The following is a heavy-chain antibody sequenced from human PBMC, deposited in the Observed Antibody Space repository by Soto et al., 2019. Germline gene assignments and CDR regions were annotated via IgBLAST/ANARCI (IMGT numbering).Heavy chain of an antibody. Sequence: SETLSLTCAVYGGSFSVYYWTWIRQPPGKGLEWIGEITHSGSTNYNPSLKSRVTISVDTSKNQFSLNLNSVTAADTAVYYCARSSVRGWSYWGQGTLVTVSS. D-gene: IGHD3-10*02. CDR1: GGSFSVYY. V-gene: IGHV4-34*01. CDR2: ITHSGST. CDR3: ARSSVRGWSY. J-gene: IGHJ4*02.